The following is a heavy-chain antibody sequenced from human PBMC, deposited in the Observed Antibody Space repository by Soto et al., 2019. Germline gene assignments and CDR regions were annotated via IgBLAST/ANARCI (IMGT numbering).Heavy chain of an antibody. CDR3: VKDESINWYSGHFRH. V-gene: IGHV3-9*01. J-gene: IGHJ1*01. D-gene: IGHD6-13*01. CDR2: INWNSGSI. Sequence: GGSLPLSCAASGFTFDDYAMHWVRQVPGKGLEWVSGINWNSGSIGYGDSVKGRFAISRDNAKNSLHLQMNSLSAEDTAFYYCVKDESINWYSGHFRHWGQGTLVNVS. CDR1: GFTFDDYA.